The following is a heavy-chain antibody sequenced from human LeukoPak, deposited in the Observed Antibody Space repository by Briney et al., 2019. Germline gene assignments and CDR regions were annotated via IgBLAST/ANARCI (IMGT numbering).Heavy chain of an antibody. CDR1: GGTFSSYA. J-gene: IGHJ4*02. Sequence: ASVKVSCKASGGTFSSYAISWVRQAPGQGLEWMGGIIPIFGTANYAQKFQGRVTITADESTSTAYKELSSLRSEDTAVYYCARDTNDFWSGYPKKYYFDYWGQGTLVTVSS. CDR2: IIPIFGTA. D-gene: IGHD3-3*01. V-gene: IGHV1-69*01. CDR3: ARDTNDFWSGYPKKYYFDY.